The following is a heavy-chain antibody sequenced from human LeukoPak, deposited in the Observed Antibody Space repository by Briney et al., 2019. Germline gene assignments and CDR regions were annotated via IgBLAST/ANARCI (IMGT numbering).Heavy chain of an antibody. CDR2: INGDGSTT. J-gene: IGHJ4*02. V-gene: IGHV3-74*01. CDR3: TRELRY. Sequence: GGSLRLSCAASGFTLSDYWMYWVRQAPGKGLVWVSRINGDGSTTGYADSVKGRFTISRDNAKNTVYLQMNSLRAEDTAVYYCTRELRYWGQGTLVTVSS. D-gene: IGHD3-3*01. CDR1: GFTLSDYW.